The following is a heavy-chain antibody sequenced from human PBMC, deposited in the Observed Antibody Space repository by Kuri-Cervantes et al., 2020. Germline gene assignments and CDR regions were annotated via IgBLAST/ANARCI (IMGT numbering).Heavy chain of an antibody. D-gene: IGHD6-13*01. Sequence: ASVKVSCKASGGTFSSYTISWVRQAPGQGLEWMGWISAYNGNTNYAQKLQGRVTMTTDTSTSTAYMELRSLRSDDTAVYYCATSPQFLVAAAGNGPLYYGMDVWGQGTTVTVSS. J-gene: IGHJ6*02. V-gene: IGHV1-18*01. CDR3: ATSPQFLVAAAGNGPLYYGMDV. CDR2: ISAYNGNT. CDR1: GGTFSSYT.